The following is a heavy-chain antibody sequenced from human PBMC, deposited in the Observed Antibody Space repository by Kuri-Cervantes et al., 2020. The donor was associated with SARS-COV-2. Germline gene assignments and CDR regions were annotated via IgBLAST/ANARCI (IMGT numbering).Heavy chain of an antibody. Sequence: GESLKISCAASGFKFSRTDMHWVRQAPGKGLEWVAFISYDGNNKKCIASGKGRSTISRDNSQNKLYLQVRSLRPEDTAMYYCAKDGAGAHDFWGQGTLVTVSS. J-gene: IGHJ4*02. CDR2: ISYDGNNK. V-gene: IGHV3-30*18. CDR3: AKDGAGAHDF. CDR1: GFKFSRTD. D-gene: IGHD4/OR15-4a*01.